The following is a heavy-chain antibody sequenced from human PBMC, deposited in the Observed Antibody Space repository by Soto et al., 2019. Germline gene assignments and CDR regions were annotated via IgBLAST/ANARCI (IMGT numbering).Heavy chain of an antibody. V-gene: IGHV3-23*01. CDR2: ISGSGGSV. CDR3: AMTRLYDTGPNDYHRDALDI. CDR1: GFSFGTYV. J-gene: IGHJ3*02. D-gene: IGHD3-22*01. Sequence: EVQLLESGGGMVEPRGSLKLSCAASGFSFGTYVMNWVRQAPGKGLEWVSGISGSGGSVYSADSVKGRFTISRDNSRNTLYLQMNSLRAEDTAIYYCAMTRLYDTGPNDYHRDALDIWGQGTQVIVSS.